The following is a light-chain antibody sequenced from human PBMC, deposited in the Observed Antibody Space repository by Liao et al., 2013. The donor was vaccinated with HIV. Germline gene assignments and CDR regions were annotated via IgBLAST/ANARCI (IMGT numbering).Light chain of an antibody. J-gene: IGLJ2*01. CDR2: QDT. Sequence: SYELTQPPSVSVSPGQTASITCSGDKLGDKYACWYQQKPGQSPVLVIYQDTKRPSGIPERFSGSSSGTTVTLTISGTPAMDEADYYCQAWESSTVVFGGGTKLTVL. V-gene: IGLV3-1*01. CDR1: KLGDKY. CDR3: QAWESSTVV.